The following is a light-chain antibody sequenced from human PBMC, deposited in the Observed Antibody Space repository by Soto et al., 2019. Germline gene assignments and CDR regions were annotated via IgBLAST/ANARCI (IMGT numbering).Light chain of an antibody. V-gene: IGLV2-11*01. J-gene: IGLJ3*02. CDR1: SSDVGGYNY. CDR3: CSYAGSYSRV. Sequence: QSALAQPRSVSGSPGQSVTISCTGTSSDVGGYNYVSWYQHDPGKAPKLMISDVSKRPSGVPDRFSGSKSGNTASLTISGLQAEDEADYYCCSYAGSYSRVFGGGTNLTVL. CDR2: DVS.